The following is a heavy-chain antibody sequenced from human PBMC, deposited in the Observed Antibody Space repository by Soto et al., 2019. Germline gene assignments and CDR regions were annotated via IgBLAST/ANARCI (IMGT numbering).Heavy chain of an antibody. V-gene: IGHV4-31*03. CDR2: IYYSGST. CDR1: GGSISSGGYY. J-gene: IGHJ5*02. CDR3: ARVLSGSYYNALSLGWFDP. D-gene: IGHD3-10*01. Sequence: PSETLSLTCTVSGGSISSGGYYWSWIRQHPGKGLEWIGYIYYSGSTYYNPSLKSRVTISVDTSKNQFSLKLSSVTAADTAVYYCARVLSGSYYNALSLGWFDPWGQGTLVTVSS.